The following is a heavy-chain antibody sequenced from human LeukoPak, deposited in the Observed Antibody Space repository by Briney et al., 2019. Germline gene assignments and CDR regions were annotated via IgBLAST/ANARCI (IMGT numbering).Heavy chain of an antibody. CDR1: GGVLSGYY. CDR2: INHSGNT. Sequence: PSETLSLTCAVNGGVLSGYYWSWIRQSPGKGLEWIGEINHSGNTKFSPSLKTRVALSVDKAKNQFSLKLSSVTAADTGVYYCARGFPKFDFWSKTELGQQFYFDYWGQGTLVTVSS. CDR3: ARGFPKFDFWSKTELGQQFYFDY. V-gene: IGHV4-34*01. J-gene: IGHJ4*02. D-gene: IGHD3-3*01.